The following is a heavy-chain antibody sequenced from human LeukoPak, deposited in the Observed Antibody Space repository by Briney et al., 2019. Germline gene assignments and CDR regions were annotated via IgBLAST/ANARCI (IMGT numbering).Heavy chain of an antibody. CDR1: GFTFSSYA. CDR2: ITGGGIST. CDR3: AKNRYDSRGYYFEY. D-gene: IGHD3-22*01. V-gene: IGHV3-23*01. J-gene: IGHJ4*02. Sequence: GGSLGLSCAASGFTFSSYAMSWVRQAPGKGLEWVSTITGGGISTYYADSVKGRFTISRDNSKNTLYLQMNSVRAEDTAVYYCAKNRYDSRGYYFEYWGQGTLVTVSS.